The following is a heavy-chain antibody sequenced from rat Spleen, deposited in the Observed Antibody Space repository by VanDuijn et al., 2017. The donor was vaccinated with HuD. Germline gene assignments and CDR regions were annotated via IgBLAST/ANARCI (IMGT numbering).Heavy chain of an antibody. D-gene: IGHD1-6*01. CDR1: GFTFSDFY. CDR2: ISYGDSSGHSST. V-gene: IGHV5-29*01. J-gene: IGHJ2*01. CDR3: ARRHYGYTDYFDY. Sequence: EVQLVESDGGLVQPGRSLKLSCAASGFTFSDFYMAWVRQAPTKGLEWVTTISYGDSSGHSSTYYRDSVKGRFTISRDNAKSTLSLQMDSLRSEDTATYYCARRHYGYTDYFDYWGQGVMVTVSS.